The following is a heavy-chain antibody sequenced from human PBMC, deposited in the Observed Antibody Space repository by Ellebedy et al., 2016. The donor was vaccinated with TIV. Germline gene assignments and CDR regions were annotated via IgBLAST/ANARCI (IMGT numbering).Heavy chain of an antibody. CDR2: LTASGDST. Sequence: PGGSLRLSCALPGLTFSSHGMSWVRKAPGKGLEWVSGLTASGDSTYSADSVKGRFTISRDNSKNTLYLQMNSLRVEDTAVYYGVLTGWRGGTIVPFTYWGQGSLVTVSS. CDR1: GLTFSSHG. CDR3: VLTGWRGGTIVPFTY. J-gene: IGHJ4*02. D-gene: IGHD3-9*01. V-gene: IGHV3-23*01.